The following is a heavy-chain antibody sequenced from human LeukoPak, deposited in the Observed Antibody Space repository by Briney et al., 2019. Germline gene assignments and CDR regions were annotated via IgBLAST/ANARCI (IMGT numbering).Heavy chain of an antibody. CDR1: GYSFTTYW. Sequence: GESLKISCKGSGYSFTTYWIGWVRQMPGKGMEWMGIIYPRDFNTRYSPSFQGQVTISADKSLSTAYLQWSSLKASDTAMYYCSRMNTAVPNYYYYGMDVWGQGTTVTVSS. V-gene: IGHV5-51*01. D-gene: IGHD5-18*01. CDR2: IYPRDFNT. J-gene: IGHJ6*02. CDR3: SRMNTAVPNYYYYGMDV.